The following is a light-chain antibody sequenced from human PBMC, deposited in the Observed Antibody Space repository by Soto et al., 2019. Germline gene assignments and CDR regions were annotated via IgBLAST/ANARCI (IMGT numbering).Light chain of an antibody. J-gene: IGKJ4*01. CDR2: GAS. CDR1: QSVSSN. Sequence: EIVMTQSPATLSVSPGERATFSCRASQSVSSNLAWYQQKPGQAPRLLIYGASIRATGIPARFSGSGSGTEFTLTISSLEPEDFAVYYCQQRSSCPLTFGGGTKVDIK. CDR3: QQRSSCPLT. V-gene: IGKV3-15*01.